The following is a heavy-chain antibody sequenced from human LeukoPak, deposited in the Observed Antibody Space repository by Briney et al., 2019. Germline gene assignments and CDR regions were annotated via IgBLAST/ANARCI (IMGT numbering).Heavy chain of an antibody. CDR3: ARLWSTDCNGGSCPHQPNY. Sequence: SETLSLTCAVYGGSFSGYYWGWIRQPPGKGLEWVGSIHYSGSTYYSLSLKSRVTIYVDKSKNQFSLKLSSVTAADTAVYYCARLWSTDCNGGSCPHQPNYWGQGTLVTVSS. CDR2: IHYSGST. V-gene: IGHV4-34*01. J-gene: IGHJ4*02. CDR1: GGSFSGYY. D-gene: IGHD2-15*01.